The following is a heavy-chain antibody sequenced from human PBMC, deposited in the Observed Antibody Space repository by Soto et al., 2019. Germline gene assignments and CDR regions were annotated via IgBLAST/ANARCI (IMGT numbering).Heavy chain of an antibody. J-gene: IGHJ6*02. D-gene: IGHD2-15*01. CDR3: ARKGHCSGGSCYQYYYCGMDV. CDR1: GVTFSSYG. V-gene: IGHV3-33*01. Sequence: QVQLVESGGVVVQPGRSLRLSCAASGVTFSSYGLHWVRQAPGKGLELVAVIWYDGRNKYDAYSVKGRFTISIANLKNPLYLQMNSLRAEYTAVYYCARKGHCSGGSCYQYYYCGMDVWGQGTTVTVSS. CDR2: IWYDGRNK.